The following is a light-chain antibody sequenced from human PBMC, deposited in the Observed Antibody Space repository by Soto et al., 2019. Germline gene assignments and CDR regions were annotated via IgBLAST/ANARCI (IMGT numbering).Light chain of an antibody. CDR2: DAS. J-gene: IGKJ1*01. CDR1: QSISNY. Sequence: DIQMTQSPSTLPASVGDRVTITCRASQSISNYLAWYPQKPGKAPQLLIYDASTLESGVPSRFSGSGSGTEFALTIGGLQPDDFATYYCQQYDGDVLTFGQGTKLEIK. V-gene: IGKV1-5*01. CDR3: QQYDGDVLT.